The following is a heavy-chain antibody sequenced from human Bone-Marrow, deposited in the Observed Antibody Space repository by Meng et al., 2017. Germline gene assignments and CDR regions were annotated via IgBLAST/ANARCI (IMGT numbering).Heavy chain of an antibody. V-gene: IGHV3-15*01. D-gene: IGHD3-22*01. CDR2: IKSKTDGGTT. J-gene: IGHJ4*02. CDR1: GVTFSNAW. Sequence: GESLKISCAASGVTFSNAWMSWVRQAPGKGLEWVGRIKSKTDGGTTDYAAPVKGRFTISRDDSKNTLYLQMNSLKTEDTAVYYCTTDGYYYDSSGSTYWGQGTLVTVSS. CDR3: TTDGYYYDSSGSTY.